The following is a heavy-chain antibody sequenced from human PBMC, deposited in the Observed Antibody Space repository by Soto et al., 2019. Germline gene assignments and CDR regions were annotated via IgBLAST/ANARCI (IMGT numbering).Heavy chain of an antibody. CDR3: ARMLDCSCGSCYVFNGAFDI. V-gene: IGHV4-4*02. CDR1: SGSISSSNW. CDR2: IYHSGST. J-gene: IGHJ3*02. D-gene: IGHD2-15*01. Sequence: QVQLQESGPGLVKPSGTLSLTCAVSSGSISSSNWWKWVRQPPGKGLEWVGGIYHSGSTNYNPSLMSRVTLSVDKSKNQFSLKLGSVTAADTALYYCARMLDCSCGSCYVFNGAFDIWGQGTMVTVSS.